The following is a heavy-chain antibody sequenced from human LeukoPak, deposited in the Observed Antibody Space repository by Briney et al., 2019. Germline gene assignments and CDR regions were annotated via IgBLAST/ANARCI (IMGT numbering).Heavy chain of an antibody. CDR1: GFTFNNYG. V-gene: IGHV3-30*18. J-gene: IGHJ4*02. CDR3: AKGPLRGTAAAIDY. Sequence: HTGKSLRLSCAASGFTFNNYGMHWVRQAPGKGLEWVAVISYDGRNKHYPDSVEGRFTISRDISTDTLWLQMDSLRTEDTAVYYCAKGPLRGTAAAIDYWGQGTLVTVSS. D-gene: IGHD2-2*01. CDR2: ISYDGRNK.